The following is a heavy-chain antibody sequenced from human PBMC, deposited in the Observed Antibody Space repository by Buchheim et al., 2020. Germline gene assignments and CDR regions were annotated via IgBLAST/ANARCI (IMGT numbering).Heavy chain of an antibody. Sequence: QVQLQQWGAGLLKPSETLSLTCAVYGGSFSGYYWSWIRQPPGKGLEWIGEINHSGSTNYNPSLKRRVTITVDTSNNQFSLKLSSVTAADTAVYYCARGRDSSGYYYRAFDYWGQGNL. D-gene: IGHD3-22*01. CDR2: INHSGST. J-gene: IGHJ4*02. CDR1: GGSFSGYY. CDR3: ARGRDSSGYYYRAFDY. V-gene: IGHV4-34*01.